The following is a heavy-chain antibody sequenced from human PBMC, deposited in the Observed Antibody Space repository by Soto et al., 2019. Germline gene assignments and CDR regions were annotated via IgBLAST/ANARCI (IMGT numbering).Heavy chain of an antibody. CDR1: GGSISSSSYY. D-gene: IGHD1-1*01. Sequence: SETLSLTCTVSGGSISSSSYYWGWIRQPPGKGLEWIGSIYYSGSTYYNPSLKSRVTISVDTSKNQFSLKLSSVTAADTAVYYCARDVALVDWNENTNWFDPWGQGTLVTVSS. V-gene: IGHV4-39*02. J-gene: IGHJ5*02. CDR3: ARDVALVDWNENTNWFDP. CDR2: IYYSGST.